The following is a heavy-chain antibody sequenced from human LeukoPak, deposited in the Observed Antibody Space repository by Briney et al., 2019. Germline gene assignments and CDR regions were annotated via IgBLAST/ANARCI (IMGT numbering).Heavy chain of an antibody. CDR2: ISSSSSYI. D-gene: IGHD6-6*01. Sequence: SGGSLRLSCAASGFTFSSYSMNWVRQAPGKGLEWVSSISSSSSYIYYADSVKGRFTISRDNAKNSLYLQMNSLRAEDTAVYYCARSTGRYSSSSPSDYWGQGTLVTVSS. J-gene: IGHJ4*02. CDR1: GFTFSSYS. V-gene: IGHV3-21*01. CDR3: ARSTGRYSSSSPSDY.